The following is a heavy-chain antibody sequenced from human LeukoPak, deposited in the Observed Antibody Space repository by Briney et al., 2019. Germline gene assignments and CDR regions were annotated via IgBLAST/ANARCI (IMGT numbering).Heavy chain of an antibody. CDR1: GFTFSNYG. V-gene: IGHV3-30*02. Sequence: GGSLRLSCAASGFTFSNYGIHWVRQAPGKGLEWVAFIRYDGSNKYYADSVKGRFTISRDNSKNTLYLQMSSLRAEDTAVYYCAKDGRQRKTYFYGSGSANAFDIWGQGTMVTVSP. J-gene: IGHJ3*02. CDR3: AKDGRQRKTYFYGSGSANAFDI. D-gene: IGHD3-10*01. CDR2: IRYDGSNK.